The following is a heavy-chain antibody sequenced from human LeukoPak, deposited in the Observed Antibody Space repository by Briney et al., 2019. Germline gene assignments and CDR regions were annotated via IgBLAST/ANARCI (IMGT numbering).Heavy chain of an antibody. CDR2: ISSSSSYI. V-gene: IGHV3-21*04. Sequence: PGGSLRLSCAASGFTFSSYSMNWVRQAPGKGLEWVSSISSSSSYIYYADSVKGRFTISRDNAKNSLYLQMNSLRAEDTALYYCARVVYDFWSAYDYWGQGTLVTVSS. D-gene: IGHD3-3*01. CDR1: GFTFSSYS. CDR3: ARVVYDFWSAYDY. J-gene: IGHJ4*02.